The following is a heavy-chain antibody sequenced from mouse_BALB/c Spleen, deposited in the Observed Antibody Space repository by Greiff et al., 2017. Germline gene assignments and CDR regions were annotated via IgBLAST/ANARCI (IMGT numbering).Heavy chain of an antibody. CDR1: GYTFTEYT. CDR2: INPNNGGT. Sequence: EVQLQQSGPELVKPGASVKISCKTSGYTFTEYTMHWVKQSHGKSLEWIGGINPNNGGTSYNQKFKGKATLTVDKSSSTAYMELRSLTSEDSAVYYCARRSTMIKGGYYYAMDYWGQGTSVTVSS. V-gene: IGHV1-18*01. J-gene: IGHJ4*01. D-gene: IGHD2-4*01. CDR3: ARRSTMIKGGYYYAMDY.